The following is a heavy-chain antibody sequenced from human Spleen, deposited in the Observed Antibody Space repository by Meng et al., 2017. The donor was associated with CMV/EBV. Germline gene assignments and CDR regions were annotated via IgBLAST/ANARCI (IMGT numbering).Heavy chain of an antibody. V-gene: IGHV3-20*03. CDR2: INWNGGAR. Sequence: SGFMLDNCAMSWGRQVPGKGLEWVSAINWNGGARGYTDSVKGRFSISKDGAKISLYLQMNSLRAEDTALYYCARHRSSGYHSPLDYWGQGTLVTVSS. CDR3: ARHRSSGYHSPLDY. D-gene: IGHD3-22*01. CDR1: GFMLDNCA. J-gene: IGHJ4*02.